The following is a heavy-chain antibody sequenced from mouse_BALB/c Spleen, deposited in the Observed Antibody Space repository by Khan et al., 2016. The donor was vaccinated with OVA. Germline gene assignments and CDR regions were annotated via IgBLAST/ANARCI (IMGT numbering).Heavy chain of an antibody. Sequence: EVKLVESGGGLVKPGGSLKLSCAVSGFTFSSYAMSWVRQTPERRLEWVASLSSGGTTSYPDSLKGRFTISRDNARNILYLQMSSLRSEDTAMYYCTRYYGNYRGNAMDYWGQGTSITVSS. CDR3: TRYYGNYRGNAMDY. CDR1: GFTFSSYA. J-gene: IGHJ4*01. D-gene: IGHD2-1*01. V-gene: IGHV5-6-5*01. CDR2: LSSGGTT.